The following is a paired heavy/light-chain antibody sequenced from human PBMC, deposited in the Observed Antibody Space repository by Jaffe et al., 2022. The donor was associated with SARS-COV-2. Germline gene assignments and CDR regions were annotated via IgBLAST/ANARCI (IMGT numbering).Heavy chain of an antibody. Sequence: EVQLLESGGGLAQPGGSLRLSCAASGFTFSSYAMSWVRQAPGKGLEWVSIISGGGFSTYYGDFVKGRFTISRDTSKNTLFLQMNSLRDEDTAIYYCAKGRGSTFYHDFDYWGQGTQVTVSS. V-gene: IGHV3-23*01. J-gene: IGHJ4*02. D-gene: IGHD2-2*01. CDR2: ISGGGFST. CDR1: GFTFSSYA. CDR3: AKGRGSTFYHDFDY.
Light chain of an antibody. CDR3: QQYDSTPFT. CDR2: WAS. CDR1: QSVLSSSNNKNY. J-gene: IGKJ4*01. V-gene: IGKV4-1*01. Sequence: DIAMTQSPDSLAVSLGERATINCKSSQSVLSSSNNKNYLAWYQQKPGQPPKLLIYWASTRESGVPDRFSGSGSGTDFTLTISSLQAEDVAVYYCQQYDSTPFTFGGGTKVEIK.